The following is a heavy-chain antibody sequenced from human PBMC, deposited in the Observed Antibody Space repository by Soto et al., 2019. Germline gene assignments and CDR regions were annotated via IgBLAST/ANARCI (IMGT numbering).Heavy chain of an antibody. CDR2: ISYDGSNK. V-gene: IGHV3-30*18. D-gene: IGHD3-3*01. Sequence: QVQLVESGGGVVQPGRSLRLSCAASGFTFSSYGMHWVRQAPGKGLEWVAVISYDGSNKYYADSVKGRFTISRDNSKNTLYLQMNSLRAEDTAVYYCAKDLNYDFWSGYYSVSYYYGMDVWGQGTTVTVSS. CDR3: AKDLNYDFWSGYYSVSYYYGMDV. CDR1: GFTFSSYG. J-gene: IGHJ6*02.